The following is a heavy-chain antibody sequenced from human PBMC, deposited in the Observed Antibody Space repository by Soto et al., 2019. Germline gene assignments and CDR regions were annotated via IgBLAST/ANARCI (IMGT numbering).Heavy chain of an antibody. CDR2: INHSGST. CDR1: GGSFSGYY. J-gene: IGHJ6*03. CDR3: ARGGRGVATIFYYYYYMDV. Sequence: PSETLSLTCAVYGGSFSGYYWSWIRQPPGKGLEWIGEINHSGSTNYNPSLKSRVTISVDTSKNQFSLKLSSVTAADTAVYYCARGGRGVATIFYYYYYMDVWGKGTTVTV. V-gene: IGHV4-34*01. D-gene: IGHD5-12*01.